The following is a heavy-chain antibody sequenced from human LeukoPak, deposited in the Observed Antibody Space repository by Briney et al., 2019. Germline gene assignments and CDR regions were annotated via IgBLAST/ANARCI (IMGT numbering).Heavy chain of an antibody. V-gene: IGHV4-61*02. CDR1: GGSISSGSYY. CDR2: IYTSGST. D-gene: IGHD6-13*01. Sequence: KPSETLSLTCTVSGGSISSGSYYWSWIRQPAGKGLEWIGRIYTSGSTNYNPSLKSRVTISVDTSKNQFSLKLSSVTAADTAVYYCARTMALAAGSDYWGQGTLVTVSS. CDR3: ARTMALAAGSDY. J-gene: IGHJ4*02.